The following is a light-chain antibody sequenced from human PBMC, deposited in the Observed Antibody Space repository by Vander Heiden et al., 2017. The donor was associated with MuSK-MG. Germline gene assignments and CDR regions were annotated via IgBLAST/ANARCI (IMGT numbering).Light chain of an antibody. CDR1: QSVSSSY. J-gene: IGKJ2*01. CDR3: QQYGSSPPMHT. V-gene: IGKV3-20*01. Sequence: EIVLTQSPGTLSLSPGERATLSCRASQSVSSSYLAWYQQKPGQAPRLRIYGASSRATGIPDRFSGSGSGTDFTLTISRLEPEDFAGYYCQQYGSSPPMHTFGQGTKLEIK. CDR2: GAS.